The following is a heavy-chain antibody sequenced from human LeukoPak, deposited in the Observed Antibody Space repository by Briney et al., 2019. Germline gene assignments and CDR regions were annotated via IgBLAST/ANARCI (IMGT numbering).Heavy chain of an antibody. D-gene: IGHD3-10*01. V-gene: IGHV1-46*01. CDR2: INPSAGST. CDR3: ARGSAREGSGWYGP. CDR1: GYTFTGYY. Sequence: GASVKVSCKAFGYTFTGYYMQWVRQAPGQGLEWMGIINPSAGSTSYAQKFQGRVIMTRDMSTSTVYMELSSLRSDDTAVYYCARGSAREGSGWYGPWGQGTLVTVSS. J-gene: IGHJ5*02.